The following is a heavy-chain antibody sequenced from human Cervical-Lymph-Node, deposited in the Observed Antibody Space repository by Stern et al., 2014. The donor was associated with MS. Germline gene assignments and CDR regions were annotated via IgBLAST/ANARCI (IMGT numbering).Heavy chain of an antibody. CDR3: ARDRGTAVAGTGGH. Sequence: QVQLVQSGAEVKKPGASVKVSCKTSGYTFTTYGINWVRQAPGQGLEWMGWISPYTGHTNFARRLQDRVAMTTDTSTSTVYMELRSLTSDDTAVYYCARDRGTAVAGTGGHWGQGTLVTVSS. CDR1: GYTFTTYG. D-gene: IGHD6-19*01. V-gene: IGHV1-18*01. CDR2: ISPYTGHT. J-gene: IGHJ4*02.